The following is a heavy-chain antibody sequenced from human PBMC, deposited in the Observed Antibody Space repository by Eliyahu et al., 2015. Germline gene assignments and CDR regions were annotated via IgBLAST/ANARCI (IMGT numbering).Heavy chain of an antibody. CDR3: ATLDATVAGMGY. V-gene: IGHV3-74*01. J-gene: IGHJ4*02. D-gene: IGHD6-19*01. CDR2: INSDGSSR. Sequence: EVQLVESGGGLVQPGGSLRLSXAASGFTFSRKWMXWVRQSPGKGLVWVSHINSDGSSRSYADSVKGRFAISRDNAKNTLYLQMNSLRHEDTAVYYCATLDATVAGMGYWGQGTLVTVSS. CDR1: GFTFSRKW.